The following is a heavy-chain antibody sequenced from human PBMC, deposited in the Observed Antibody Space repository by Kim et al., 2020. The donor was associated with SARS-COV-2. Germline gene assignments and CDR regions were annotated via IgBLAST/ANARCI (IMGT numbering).Heavy chain of an antibody. V-gene: IGHV3-48*03. CDR1: GFTFSSYE. Sequence: GGSLRLSCAASGFTFSSYEMNWVRQAPGKGLEWVSYISSSGSTIYYADSVKGRFTISRDNAKNSLYLQMNSLGAEDTAVYYCARAPWGGYCSSTSCYLYYFDYWGQGTLFTVSS. D-gene: IGHD2-2*01. CDR2: ISSSGSTI. CDR3: ARAPWGGYCSSTSCYLYYFDY. J-gene: IGHJ4*02.